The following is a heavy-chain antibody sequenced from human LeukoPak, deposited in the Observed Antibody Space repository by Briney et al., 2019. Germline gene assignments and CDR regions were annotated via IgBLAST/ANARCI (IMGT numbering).Heavy chain of an antibody. D-gene: IGHD3-22*01. Sequence: PGGSLRLSCAPSGFTFSTYWMGWVRQAPGKGLEWVAVIWYDGSNKYYADSVKGRFTISRDNSKNTLYLQMNSLRAEDTAVYYCAKDSHSSGYYYLVYWGQGTLVTVSS. CDR3: AKDSHSSGYYYLVY. CDR2: IWYDGSNK. V-gene: IGHV3-33*06. J-gene: IGHJ4*02. CDR1: GFTFSTYW.